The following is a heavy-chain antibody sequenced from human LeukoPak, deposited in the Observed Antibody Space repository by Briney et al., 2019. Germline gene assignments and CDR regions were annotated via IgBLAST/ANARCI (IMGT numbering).Heavy chain of an antibody. V-gene: IGHV4-34*01. CDR2: INHSGST. CDR3: ARAGGTPYYYYYMDV. Sequence: SETLSLTCAVYGGSFSGYYWSWIRQPPGKGLEWIGEINHSGSTNYNPSLKSRVTISVDTSKNQFSLKLSSVTAADTAVYYCARAGGTPYYYYYMDVWGKGTTVTVSS. CDR1: GGSFSGYY. J-gene: IGHJ6*03. D-gene: IGHD1/OR15-1a*01.